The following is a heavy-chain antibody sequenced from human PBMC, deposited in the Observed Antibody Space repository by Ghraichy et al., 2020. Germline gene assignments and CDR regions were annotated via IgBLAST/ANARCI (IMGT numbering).Heavy chain of an antibody. D-gene: IGHD6-19*01. Sequence: GGSLRLSCAASGFIFSSYAMTWVRQAPGKGLEWVSSISAGGDTTYYADSVKGRFTISRDNSKNTLYVQMNSLRGEDTAVYYCANQFRSGHYGGFDYWGQGALVTVSS. V-gene: IGHV3-23*01. CDR2: ISAGGDTT. CDR3: ANQFRSGHYGGFDY. CDR1: GFIFSSYA. J-gene: IGHJ4*02.